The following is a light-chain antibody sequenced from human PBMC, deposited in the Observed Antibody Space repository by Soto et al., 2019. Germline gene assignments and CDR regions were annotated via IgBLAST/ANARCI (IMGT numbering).Light chain of an antibody. J-gene: IGLJ1*01. CDR2: EVN. CDR3: SSYVGTNLYV. Sequence: QSVLTQPPSASGSPGQSVTISCAGTISDFGAYNYVSWYQQHPGKAPKLMIYEVNKRPSGVPDRFSASKSGNTASLTVSGLQAEDVAHYYRSSYVGTNLYVLGTGTNVAVL. V-gene: IGLV2-8*01. CDR1: ISDFGAYNY.